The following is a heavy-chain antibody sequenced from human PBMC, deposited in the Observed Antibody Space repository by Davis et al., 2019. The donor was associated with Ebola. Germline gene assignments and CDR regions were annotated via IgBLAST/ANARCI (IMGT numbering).Heavy chain of an antibody. V-gene: IGHV4-39*07. D-gene: IGHD3-22*01. Sequence: PGGSLRLSCAASGFTVSSNYMSWVRQPPGKGLEWIGSIYYSGSTYYNPSLKSRVTISVDTSKNQFSLKLSSVTAADTAVYYCARDYYDSSGYWGQGTLVTVSS. CDR1: GFTVSSNY. J-gene: IGHJ4*02. CDR2: IYYSGST. CDR3: ARDYYDSSGY.